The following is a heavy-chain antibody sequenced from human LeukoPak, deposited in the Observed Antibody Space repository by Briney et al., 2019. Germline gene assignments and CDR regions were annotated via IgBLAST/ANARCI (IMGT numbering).Heavy chain of an antibody. Sequence: ASVKVSCKASGYTFTDFYMNWVRQAPGQGLEWMGWISAYNGNTNYAQKLQGRVTMTTGTSTSTAYMELRSLRSDDTAVYYCARDDTMVRGVIITSFDYWGQGTLVTVSS. CDR2: ISAYNGNT. J-gene: IGHJ4*02. V-gene: IGHV1-18*04. CDR3: ARDDTMVRGVIITSFDY. D-gene: IGHD3-10*01. CDR1: GYTFTDFY.